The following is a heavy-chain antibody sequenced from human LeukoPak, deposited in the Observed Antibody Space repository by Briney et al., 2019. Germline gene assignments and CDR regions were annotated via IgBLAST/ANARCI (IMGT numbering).Heavy chain of an antibody. Sequence: KPSETLSLTCAGDGVSFSGYNWSWIRHAPGNGLEWVGEINHSGTTNYNPSLKSRVTISVDTSKSQCSLKLSSVTAADTAVYYCARGIYDFWSGYFFDYWGQGTLVTVSS. CDR2: INHSGTT. J-gene: IGHJ4*02. V-gene: IGHV4-34*01. CDR3: ARGIYDFWSGYFFDY. CDR1: GVSFSGYN. D-gene: IGHD3-3*01.